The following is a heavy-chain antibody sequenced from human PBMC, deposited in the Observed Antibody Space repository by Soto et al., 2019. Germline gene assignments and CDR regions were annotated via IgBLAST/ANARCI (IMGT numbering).Heavy chain of an antibody. J-gene: IGHJ6*02. CDR2: IYYSGST. V-gene: IGHV4-30-4*01. Sequence: QVQLQESGPGLVKPSQTLSLTCTVSGGSISSGDYYWSWIRQPPGKGLEWIGYIYYSGSTYYNPSLQSRVTISVDTSKNQFSLKLSSVTAADTAVYYCGTITIPFPTTDGMDVWGQGTTVTVSS. CDR3: GTITIPFPTTDGMDV. D-gene: IGHD3-9*01. CDR1: GGSISSGDYY.